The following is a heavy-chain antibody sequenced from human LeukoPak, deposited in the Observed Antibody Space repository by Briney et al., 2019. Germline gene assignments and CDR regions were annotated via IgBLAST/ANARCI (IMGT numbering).Heavy chain of an antibody. D-gene: IGHD2-2*01. CDR3: AGPSGYCSSTSCPFDY. J-gene: IGHJ4*02. Sequence: SETLSLTCTVSGGSISSSSYYWGWIRLPPGKGLEWIGSICYSGSTYYNPSLKSRVTISVDTSKNQFSLKLSSVTAADTAVYYCAGPSGYCSSTSCPFDYWGQGTLVTVSS. CDR1: GGSISSSSYY. CDR2: ICYSGST. V-gene: IGHV4-39*01.